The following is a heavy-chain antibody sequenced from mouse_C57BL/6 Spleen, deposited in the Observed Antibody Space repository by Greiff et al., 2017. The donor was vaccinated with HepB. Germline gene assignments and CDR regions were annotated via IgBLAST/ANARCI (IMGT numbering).Heavy chain of an antibody. CDR2: IYPRDGST. CDR1: GYTFTDYT. J-gene: IGHJ3*01. Sequence: QVQLQQSDAELVKPGASVKISCKASGYTFTDYTIHWMKQRPEQGLEWIGYIYPRDGSTKYNEKFKGKATLTADKSSSTAYMQLNSLTSEDSAVYFCAGSGEAYYDCRFAYWGQGTLVTVSA. D-gene: IGHD2-4*01. V-gene: IGHV1-78*01. CDR3: AGSGEAYYDCRFAY.